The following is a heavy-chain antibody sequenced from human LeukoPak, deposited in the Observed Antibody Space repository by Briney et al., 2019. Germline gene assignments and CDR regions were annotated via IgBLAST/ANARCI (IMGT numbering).Heavy chain of an antibody. D-gene: IGHD5-24*01. Sequence: GGSLRLSCAASGFTFSSYAMSWVRQAPGKGLEWVSAISGSGRTTFYADSVKGRFTISRDNSKNTLYLRMNSLRAEDTAVYYCVQTHYNPYYFDYWGQGTLVTVSS. J-gene: IGHJ4*02. V-gene: IGHV3-23*01. CDR3: VQTHYNPYYFDY. CDR2: ISGSGRTT. CDR1: GFTFSSYA.